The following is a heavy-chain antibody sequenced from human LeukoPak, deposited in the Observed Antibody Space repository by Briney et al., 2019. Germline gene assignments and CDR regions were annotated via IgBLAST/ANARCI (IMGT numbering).Heavy chain of an antibody. CDR1: GYTFTSYA. D-gene: IGHD3/OR15-3a*01. J-gene: IGHJ2*01. Sequence: ASVKVSCKTSGYTFTSYAVHWVRQAPGQGLEWMGCINGGSGHARYSERFQDRVTITRDTSTNTAYLDPRSLRSQDTAVYYCARGDWHWYFDLWGRGTLVTVSS. V-gene: IGHV1-3*01. CDR3: ARGDWHWYFDL. CDR2: INGGSGHA.